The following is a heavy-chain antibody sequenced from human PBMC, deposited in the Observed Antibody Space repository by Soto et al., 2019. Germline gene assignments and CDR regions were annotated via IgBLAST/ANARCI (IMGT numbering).Heavy chain of an antibody. CDR2: ISGSGGNA. J-gene: IGHJ6*02. CDR1: GFRFSSYA. CDR3: AKDGASGSYPPYYYFGMDV. D-gene: IGHD1-26*01. Sequence: PGGSLRLSCAASGFRFSSYAMSWVRQAPGKGLEWVSSISGSGGNAYYADSVKGRFSISRDNSKNTLRLQMNSLRADDTAVYYCAKDGASGSYPPYYYFGMDVWGQGTTVTVSS. V-gene: IGHV3-23*01.